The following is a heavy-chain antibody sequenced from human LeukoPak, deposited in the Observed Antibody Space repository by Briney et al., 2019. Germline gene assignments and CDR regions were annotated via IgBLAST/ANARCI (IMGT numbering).Heavy chain of an antibody. J-gene: IGHJ4*02. CDR2: INHSGST. CDR1: GGSFSGYY. D-gene: IGHD3-10*01. CDR3: ARVHYYGSGNIDY. V-gene: IGHV4-34*01. Sequence: PSETLSLTCAVYGGSFSGYYWSWIRKPPGKGLDWIGEINHSGSTNYNPSLKSRVTISVDTSKKQFSLKLSSVTAADTAVYYCARVHYYGSGNIDYWGQGTLVTASS.